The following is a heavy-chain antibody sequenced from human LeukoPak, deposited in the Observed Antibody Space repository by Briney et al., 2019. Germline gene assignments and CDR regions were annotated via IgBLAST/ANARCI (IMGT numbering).Heavy chain of an antibody. CDR3: AKDQALPLLRFLEWSMGSFDY. CDR1: GFTFSSYA. V-gene: IGHV3-23*01. Sequence: LSGGSLRLSCAASGFTFSSYAMSWVRQAPGKGLEWVSAISGSGGSTYYADSVKGRFTISRDNSKNTLYLQMNSLRAEDTAVYYCAKDQALPLLRFLEWSMGSFDYWGQGTLVTVSS. J-gene: IGHJ4*02. D-gene: IGHD3-3*01. CDR2: ISGSGGST.